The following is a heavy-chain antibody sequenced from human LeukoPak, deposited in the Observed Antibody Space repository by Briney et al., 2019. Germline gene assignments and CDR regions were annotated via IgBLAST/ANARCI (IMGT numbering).Heavy chain of an antibody. V-gene: IGHV4-4*07. J-gene: IGHJ2*01. CDR1: GGSISSYY. CDR2: IYTSGST. CDR3: ARHEGYYYDSSGTIPPNWYFDL. Sequence: ASETLSLTCTVSGGSISSYYWSWIRQPAGKGLEWIGRIYTSGSTNYNPSLKSRVTMSVDTSKNQFSLKLSSVTAADTAVYYCARHEGYYYDSSGTIPPNWYFDLWGRGTLVTVSS. D-gene: IGHD3-22*01.